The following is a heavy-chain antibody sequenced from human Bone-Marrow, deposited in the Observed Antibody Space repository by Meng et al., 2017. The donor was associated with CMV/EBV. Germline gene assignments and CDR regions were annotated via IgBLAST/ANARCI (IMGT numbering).Heavy chain of an antibody. D-gene: IGHD3-10*01. CDR2: ITIRSSYK. V-gene: IGHV3-21*04. CDR3: VKASGLYYGSGTFDYFDS. CDR1: GFTFSTYG. J-gene: IGHJ4*02. Sequence: GGSLRLSCAASGFTFSTYGMNWVRQAPGKGLEWVSSITIRSSYKYYADSMKGRFTISRDNAKNSLHLQMNSLRPEDTALYYCVKASGLYYGSGTFDYFDSWGQGTLVTVSS.